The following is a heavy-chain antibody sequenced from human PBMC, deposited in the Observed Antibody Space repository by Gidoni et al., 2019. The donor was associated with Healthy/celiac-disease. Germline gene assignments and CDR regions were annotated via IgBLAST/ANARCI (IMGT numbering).Heavy chain of an antibody. CDR2: CRSNVSIL. CDR1: RLYCSSYS. CDR3: TGLAGGTLYALFDD. Sequence: LPLVESGCGLVTPGVSLSPSCSSSRLYCSSYSMTWVRRAPGKGLECVSSCRSNVSILYLPESVVRTFTLRITKAENTLKKQFSLMLGSVTAADTAVYYWTGLAGGTLYALFDDWGQGTLVTVSS. V-gene: IGHV3-21*01. D-gene: IGHD6-13*01. J-gene: IGHJ4*02.